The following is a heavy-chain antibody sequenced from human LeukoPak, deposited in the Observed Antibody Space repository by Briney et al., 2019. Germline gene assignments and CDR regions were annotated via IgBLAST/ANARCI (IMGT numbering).Heavy chain of an antibody. CDR3: AKDYYYYYMDV. J-gene: IGHJ6*03. Sequence: GGSLRLSCAASGFTFSSYSMTWVRQAPGKGLEWISHISAASWGIYYADSVKGRFTTSRDNAKNSVFLQMNSLRAEDTAVYYCAKDYYYYYMDVWGKGTTVTISS. V-gene: IGHV3-48*01. CDR1: GFTFSSYS. CDR2: ISAASWGI.